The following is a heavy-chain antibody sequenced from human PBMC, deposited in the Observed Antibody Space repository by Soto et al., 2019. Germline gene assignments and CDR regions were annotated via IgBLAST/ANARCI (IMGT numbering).Heavy chain of an antibody. D-gene: IGHD4-17*01. Sequence: QVQLVQSGAEVRKPGASVRLSCATSGYNFNQYYIHWVRQAPRKGLEWMGIINLRGGTTEYAHKFRGRVTVTGDTSTRTAYMELSSLRSEDTAVYFCARGPDDSDVPRWDYWGQGTLITVSS. V-gene: IGHV1-46*02. J-gene: IGHJ4*02. CDR1: GYNFNQYY. CDR2: INLRGGTT. CDR3: ARGPDDSDVPRWDY.